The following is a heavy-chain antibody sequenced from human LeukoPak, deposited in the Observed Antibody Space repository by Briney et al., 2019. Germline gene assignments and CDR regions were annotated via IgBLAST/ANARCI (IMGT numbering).Heavy chain of an antibody. CDR2: ISSSSSYI. Sequence: GGSPRLSCAASGFTFSSYSMNWVRQAPGKGLEWVSSISSSSSYIYYADSVKGRFTISRDNAKNSLHLQMNSLRAEDTAVYYCAAPIHCSSTSCQPDYWGQGTLVTVSS. D-gene: IGHD2-2*01. V-gene: IGHV3-21*01. J-gene: IGHJ4*02. CDR3: AAPIHCSSTSCQPDY. CDR1: GFTFSSYS.